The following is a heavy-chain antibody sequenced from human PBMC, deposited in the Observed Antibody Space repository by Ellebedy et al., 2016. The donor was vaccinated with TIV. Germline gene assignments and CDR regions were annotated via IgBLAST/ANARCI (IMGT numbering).Heavy chain of an antibody. Sequence: GESLKISCAASTFTVSYSYMNWVRQAPGKGPEWVSGIYTDDTTYYADSVKGRFTISSDNAKNTLYLHIDSLRAEDTAVYYCARASFYDVDLSGWYFDLWGRGTLVTVSS. J-gene: IGHJ2*01. CDR3: ARASFYDVDLSGWYFDL. V-gene: IGHV3-66*01. CDR2: IYTDDTT. CDR1: TFTVSYSY. D-gene: IGHD3-10*02.